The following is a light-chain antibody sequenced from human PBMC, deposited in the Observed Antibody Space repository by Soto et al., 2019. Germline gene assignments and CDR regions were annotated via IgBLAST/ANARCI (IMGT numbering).Light chain of an antibody. CDR2: GAS. CDR3: QQYYNWPRT. Sequence: EILLTQSPGTLSLSPVEIANLSFMSSQSVSSSYLAWYQQKPGQAPRLLIYGASTGATGLLARFSGSGSGTEFTLTINSLQAEDCAVYYCQQYYNWPRTFGQGTRLEIK. CDR1: QSVSSSY. J-gene: IGKJ5*01. V-gene: IGKV3-15*01.